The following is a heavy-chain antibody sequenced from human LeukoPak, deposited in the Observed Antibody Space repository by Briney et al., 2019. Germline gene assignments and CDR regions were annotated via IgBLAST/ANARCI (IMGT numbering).Heavy chain of an antibody. CDR3: ARDGRYCSSTSCYGRYTPGRQPIQH. V-gene: IGHV3-30*04. D-gene: IGHD2-2*01. CDR1: GFTFSSYA. J-gene: IGHJ1*01. Sequence: GGSLRLSCAASGFTFSSYAMHWVRQAPGKGLEWVAVISYDGSNKYYADSVKGRFNISRDNSKNTLYLQMNSLRAEDTAVYYCARDGRYCSSTSCYGRYTPGRQPIQHWGQGTLVTVSS. CDR2: ISYDGSNK.